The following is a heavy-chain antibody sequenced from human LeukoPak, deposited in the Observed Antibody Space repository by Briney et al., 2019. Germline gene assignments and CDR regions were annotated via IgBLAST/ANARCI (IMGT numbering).Heavy chain of an antibody. CDR2: ISSSSSTI. Sequence: SGGSLRLSCAASGFTFSSYSMNWVRQAPGKGLEWVSYISSSSSTIYYADSVKGRFTISRDNAKNSLYLQMNSLRDEDTAVYYCARGLGYYYDSNGYYYFDYWGQGTLVTVSS. D-gene: IGHD3-22*01. J-gene: IGHJ4*02. V-gene: IGHV3-48*02. CDR3: ARGLGYYYDSNGYYYFDY. CDR1: GFTFSSYS.